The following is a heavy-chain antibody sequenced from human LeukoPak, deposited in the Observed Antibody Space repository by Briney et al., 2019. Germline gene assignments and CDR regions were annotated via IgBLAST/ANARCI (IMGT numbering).Heavy chain of an antibody. CDR3: ARDVEAYSSSWYIGDYYGMDV. CDR2: ISSSSSYI. Sequence: GRSLRLSCAASGFTFSSYSMNWVRQAPGKGLEWVSSISSSSSYIYYADSVKGRFTISRDNAKNSLYLQMNSLRAEDTAVYYCARDVEAYSSSWYIGDYYGMDVWGQGTTVTVSS. V-gene: IGHV3-21*01. J-gene: IGHJ6*02. D-gene: IGHD6-13*01. CDR1: GFTFSSYS.